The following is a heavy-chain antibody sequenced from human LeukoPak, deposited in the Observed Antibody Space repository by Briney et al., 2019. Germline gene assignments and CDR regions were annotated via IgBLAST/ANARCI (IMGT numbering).Heavy chain of an antibody. V-gene: IGHV3-7*01. D-gene: IGHD6-6*01. J-gene: IGHJ5*02. CDR1: GFTLSSYW. CDR3: ARELKYSSSSRWFNP. CDR2: IKQDGSEK. Sequence: PGGSLRLSCAASGFTLSSYWMSWVRQAPGKGLEWVANIKQDGSEKYYVDSVKGRFTISRDNAKNSLYLQMNSLRAEDTAVYYCARELKYSSSSRWFNPWGQGTLVTVSS.